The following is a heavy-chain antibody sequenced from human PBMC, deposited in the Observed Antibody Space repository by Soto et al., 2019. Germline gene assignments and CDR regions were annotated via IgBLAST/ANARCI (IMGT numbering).Heavy chain of an antibody. CDR2: ITPIFGTP. CDR1: GTTFSTHD. V-gene: IGHV1-69*01. Sequence: QVQLMQSGAEVKKPGSSVKVACKASGTTFSTHDISWVRQAPGHGLEWIGGITPIFGTPNYAQNFQARITITADGSTSTADMEVSSLRSEDTAVYYCVLEVRVRGVSVDYWGQGTLVTVSS. CDR3: VLEVRVRGVSVDY. D-gene: IGHD3-10*01. J-gene: IGHJ4*02.